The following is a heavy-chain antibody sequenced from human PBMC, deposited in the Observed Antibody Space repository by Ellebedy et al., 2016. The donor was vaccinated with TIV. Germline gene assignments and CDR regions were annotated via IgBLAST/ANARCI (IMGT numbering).Heavy chain of an antibody. D-gene: IGHD6-25*01. CDR2: IYYSGST. V-gene: IGHV4-59*01. CDR3: ARERRQFDY. Sequence: ESLKISCAASGLTFSDYYMSWIRQPPGKGLEWIGYIYYSGSTNYNPSLKSRVTISVDTSKNQFSLKLSSVTAADTAVYYCARERRQFDYWGQGTLVTVSS. J-gene: IGHJ4*02. CDR1: GLTFSDYY.